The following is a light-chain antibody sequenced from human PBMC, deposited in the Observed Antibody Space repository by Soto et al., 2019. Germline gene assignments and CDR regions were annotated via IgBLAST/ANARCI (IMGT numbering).Light chain of an antibody. CDR3: LQHSSYPFT. CDR2: DAS. J-gene: IGKJ3*01. Sequence: DIQMTQSPSSLSGSVGDRVTXTCXASQDIRNDLGWFQQKPGKAPERLIYDASSLQSGVPSRFSGTGSGTEFTLTISSLQPEDFATYYCLQHSSYPFTFGPGTKVDIK. V-gene: IGKV1-17*01. CDR1: QDIRND.